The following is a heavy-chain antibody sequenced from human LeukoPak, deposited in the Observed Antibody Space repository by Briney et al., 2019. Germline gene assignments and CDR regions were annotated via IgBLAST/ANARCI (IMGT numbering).Heavy chain of an antibody. D-gene: IGHD5-18*01. CDR3: ASAVDTAMVEGDYYYMDV. CDR2: IIPIFGTA. Sequence: SVRVSCKASGGTFSSYAISWVRQAPGQGLEWMGGIIPIFGTANYAQKFQGRVTITADESTSTAYMELSSLRSEDTAVYYCASAVDTAMVEGDYYYMDVWGKGTTVTVSS. CDR1: GGTFSSYA. V-gene: IGHV1-69*01. J-gene: IGHJ6*03.